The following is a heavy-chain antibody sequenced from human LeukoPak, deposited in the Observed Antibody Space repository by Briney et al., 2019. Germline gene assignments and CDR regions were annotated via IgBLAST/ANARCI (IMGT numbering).Heavy chain of an antibody. CDR3: AKSPDIAVTDDFDY. D-gene: IGHD6-19*01. J-gene: IGHJ4*02. CDR2: ISGSGANT. V-gene: IGHV3-23*01. Sequence: GGSLRLSYSASGFTFSTYAMSWVRQAPGKGLEWVSGISGSGANTYYADSVKGRFTISRDNSKNTLFLQMNSLRAEDTAVYYCAKSPDIAVTDDFDYWGQGTMVTVSS. CDR1: GFTFSTYA.